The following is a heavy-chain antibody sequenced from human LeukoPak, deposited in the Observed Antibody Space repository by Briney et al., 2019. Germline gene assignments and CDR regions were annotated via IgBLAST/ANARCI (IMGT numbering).Heavy chain of an antibody. CDR2: IYPGDSDT. V-gene: IGHV5-51*01. CDR3: ARHQGDGYNTVYYYYGMDV. J-gene: IGHJ6*02. Sequence: HGESLRISCKGSGYSFTNYWIGWVRQMPGKGLEWMGIIYPGDSDTRYSPSFQGQVTISADKSSSTAYLQWSGLKASDTAMYYCARHQGDGYNTVYYYYGMDVWGQGTTVTVSS. CDR1: GYSFTNYW. D-gene: IGHD5-24*01.